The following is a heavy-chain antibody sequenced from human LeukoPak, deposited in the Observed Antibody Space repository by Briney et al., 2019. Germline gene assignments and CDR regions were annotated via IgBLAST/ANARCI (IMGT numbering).Heavy chain of an antibody. J-gene: IGHJ4*02. Sequence: GGSLRLSCTAAGFTFGDYAMSWVRQAPGKGLEWVGFIRSKAYGGTTEYAASVKGRFTISREDSNSVAYVQMNSLKTEDTAVYYCTARRGGSRLDYWGQGTLVTVPS. V-gene: IGHV3-49*04. D-gene: IGHD1-26*01. CDR1: GFTFGDYA. CDR2: IRSKAYGGTT. CDR3: TARRGGSRLDY.